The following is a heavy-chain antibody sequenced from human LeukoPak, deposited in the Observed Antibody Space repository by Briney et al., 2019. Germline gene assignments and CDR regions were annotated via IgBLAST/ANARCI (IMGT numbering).Heavy chain of an antibody. Sequence: SETLSLTCTVSGGSISSYYWSWIRQPPGKGLEWIGSIYYSGSTYYNPSLKSRVTISVDTSKNQFSLKLSSVTAADTAVYYCASSPGVPAAREFDYWGQGTLVTVSS. D-gene: IGHD2-2*01. V-gene: IGHV4-39*01. J-gene: IGHJ4*02. CDR3: ASSPGVPAAREFDY. CDR2: IYYSGST. CDR1: GGSISSYY.